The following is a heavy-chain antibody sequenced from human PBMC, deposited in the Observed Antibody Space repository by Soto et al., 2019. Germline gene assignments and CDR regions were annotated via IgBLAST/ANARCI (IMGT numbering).Heavy chain of an antibody. Sequence: ASVKVSCKASGGTYSSNTISWVRQAPGQGLEWMGWINPNSGGTNYAQKFQGWVTMTRDTSISTAYMELSRLRSDDTAVYYCAREYYDILTGYYVFDYWGQGTLVTVSS. V-gene: IGHV1-2*04. CDR2: INPNSGGT. D-gene: IGHD3-9*01. CDR3: AREYYDILTGYYVFDY. J-gene: IGHJ4*02. CDR1: GGTYSSNT.